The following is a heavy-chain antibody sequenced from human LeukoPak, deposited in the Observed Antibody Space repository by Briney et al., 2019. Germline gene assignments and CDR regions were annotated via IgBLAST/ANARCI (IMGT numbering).Heavy chain of an antibody. Sequence: PGGSLRLSCAVSGFTFDDYGMHWVRQVPGKGLEWVSGINWNSGTIAYADSVKGRFIISRDNAKNLFSLQMNSLRTDDMAMYYCVKDDCGDNCYLDYWGQGTLVTVSS. CDR2: INWNSGTI. CDR1: GFTFDDYG. D-gene: IGHD2-21*02. J-gene: IGHJ4*02. V-gene: IGHV3-9*03. CDR3: VKDDCGDNCYLDY.